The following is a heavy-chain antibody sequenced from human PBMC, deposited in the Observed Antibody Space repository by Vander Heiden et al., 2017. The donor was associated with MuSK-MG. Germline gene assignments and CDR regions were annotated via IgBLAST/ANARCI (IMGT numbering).Heavy chain of an antibody. CDR1: GGTFSSYA. CDR2: LTPICGTA. Sequence: QVQLVQSGAEVKTPGSSVKVSWKADGGTFSSYAISWVRQAPGQGLECMRGLTPICGTANYAQKFQGRVTIPAAKSTSTAYMGLSSLSSEDTAVYDGARDPAGNYGSGSYQWGQGTRGNVS. V-gene: IGHV1-69*06. CDR3: ARDPAGNYGSGSYQ. J-gene: IGHJ4*02. D-gene: IGHD3-10*01.